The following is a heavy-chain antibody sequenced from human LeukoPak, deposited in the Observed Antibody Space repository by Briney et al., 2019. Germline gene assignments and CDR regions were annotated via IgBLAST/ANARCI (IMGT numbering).Heavy chain of an antibody. CDR3: ARAWLRLNPYFDY. Sequence: GASVKVSCKASGYTFTSYYMHWVRQAPGQGLEWMGWINPNSGGTNYAQKFQGRVTMTRDTSISTSYMELSRLRSDDTAVYYCARAWLRLNPYFDYWGQGTLVTASS. CDR1: GYTFTSYY. D-gene: IGHD5-12*01. CDR2: INPNSGGT. V-gene: IGHV1-2*02. J-gene: IGHJ4*02.